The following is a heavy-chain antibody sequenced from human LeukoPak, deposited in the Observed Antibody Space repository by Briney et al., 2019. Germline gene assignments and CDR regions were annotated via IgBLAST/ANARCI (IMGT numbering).Heavy chain of an antibody. CDR3: ARHGASSGSYHSDY. CDR1: GSRFTSYW. V-gene: IGHV5-51*01. Sequence: GASLQISCKGSGSRFTSYWIAWVRQLPGKGLEWMGIIYPGDSDTRYSPSFQGQVTISADKSISTAYLQWSSLKASDTAMYYCARHGASSGSYHSDYWGQGTLVTVSS. D-gene: IGHD1-26*01. CDR2: IYPGDSDT. J-gene: IGHJ4*02.